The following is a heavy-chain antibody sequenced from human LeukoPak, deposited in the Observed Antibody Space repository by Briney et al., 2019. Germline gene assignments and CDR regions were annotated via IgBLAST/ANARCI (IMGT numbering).Heavy chain of an antibody. CDR1: GGSISSYY. D-gene: IGHD4-23*01. CDR3: ATLTTVVTTYYFDY. CDR2: IYHSGST. V-gene: IGHV4-4*09. J-gene: IGHJ4*02. Sequence: PSETLTLTCTVSGGSISSYYWSWIRQPPGKGLEWIGYIYHSGSTDYNPSIKSRVTISVDTSKSQFSLKLTSVTAADTAVYYCATLTTVVTTYYFDYWGQGTLVTVSS.